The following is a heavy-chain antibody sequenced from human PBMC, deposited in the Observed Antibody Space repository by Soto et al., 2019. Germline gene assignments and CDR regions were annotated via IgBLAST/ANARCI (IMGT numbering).Heavy chain of an antibody. Sequence: VQLVESGGGLVQPGGSLRLSCVASGFTFSNYWMFWVRQAPGKGLVWVSHLNGDGSSIRYADSVRGRFTISRDNAKNTVYLQMNSLRAEDTAMYYCARAGIAPGAPNYWGQGTLVTVSS. J-gene: IGHJ4*02. CDR2: LNGDGSSI. CDR1: GFTFSNYW. D-gene: IGHD6-13*01. V-gene: IGHV3-74*01. CDR3: ARAGIAPGAPNY.